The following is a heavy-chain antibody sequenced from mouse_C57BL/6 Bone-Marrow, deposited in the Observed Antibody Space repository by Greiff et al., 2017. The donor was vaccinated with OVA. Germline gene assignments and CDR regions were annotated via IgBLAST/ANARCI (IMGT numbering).Heavy chain of an antibody. CDR2: INPSTGGT. J-gene: IGHJ3*01. Sequence: VHVKQSGPELVKPGASVKISCKASGYSFTGYYMNWVKQSPEKSLEWIGEINPSTGGTTYNQKFKAKATLTVDKSSSTASMQLHHLTSEDSAVYYCARDSREFAYGGQGTLVTVSA. CDR3: ARDSREFAY. D-gene: IGHD3-2*01. CDR1: GYSFTGYY. V-gene: IGHV1-42*01.